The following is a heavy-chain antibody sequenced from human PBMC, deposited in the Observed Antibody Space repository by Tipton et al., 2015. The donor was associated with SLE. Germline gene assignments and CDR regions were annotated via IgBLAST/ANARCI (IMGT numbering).Heavy chain of an antibody. CDR1: GFTFSSYA. CDR3: ASPGTIFGVAFFDY. J-gene: IGHJ4*02. Sequence: SLRLSCAASGFTFSSYAMSWVRQAPGKGLEWVSAISGSGGSTYYADSVKGRFTISRDNSKNTLYLQMNSLRAEDTAVYYCASPGTIFGVAFFDYWGQGTLVTVSS. CDR2: ISGSGGST. D-gene: IGHD3-3*01. V-gene: IGHV3-23*01.